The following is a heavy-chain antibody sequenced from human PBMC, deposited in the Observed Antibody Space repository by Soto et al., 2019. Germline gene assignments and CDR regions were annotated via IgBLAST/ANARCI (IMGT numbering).Heavy chain of an antibody. CDR1: GGTFSSYT. CDR2: IIPILGIA. V-gene: IGHV1-69*04. J-gene: IGHJ4*02. CDR3: ARDSDCSSTSCYYFDY. D-gene: IGHD2-2*01. Sequence: ASVKVSCKASGGTFSSYTISWVRQAPGQGLEWMGRIIPILGIANYAQKFQGRVTITADKSTSTAYMELSSLRSEDTAVYYCARDSDCSSTSCYYFDYWGQGTLVTVSS.